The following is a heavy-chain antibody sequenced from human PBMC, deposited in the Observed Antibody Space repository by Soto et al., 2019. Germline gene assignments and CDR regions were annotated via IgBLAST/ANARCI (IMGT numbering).Heavy chain of an antibody. J-gene: IGHJ4*02. CDR2: ISDAGGTT. CDR1: GFTFSNYA. CDR3: AKANSDNSYRPSDY. Sequence: GGSLRLSCTASGFTFSNYAMSWDRQAPRKGLEWVSVISDAGGTTYYADSVKGRFTISRDNSKNTVYLQMISLRAEDTAIYYCAKANSDNSYRPSDYWGQGTLVTVSS. V-gene: IGHV3-23*01. D-gene: IGHD1-26*01.